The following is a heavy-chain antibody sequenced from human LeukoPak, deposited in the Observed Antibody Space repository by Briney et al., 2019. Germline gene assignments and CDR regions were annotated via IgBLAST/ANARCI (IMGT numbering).Heavy chain of an antibody. CDR2: INPNSGGT. J-gene: IGHJ4*02. D-gene: IGHD2-2*01. CDR3: ARNSGGIVVVPTAAPDY. CDR1: GYTFTGYY. Sequence: ASVKVSCKASGYTFTGYYMHWVRQAPGLGLEWMGRINPNSGGTNYARKFQGRVTMTRDTSISTAYMELSRLRSDDTAVYYCARNSGGIVVVPTAAPDYWGQGTLVTVSS. V-gene: IGHV1-2*06.